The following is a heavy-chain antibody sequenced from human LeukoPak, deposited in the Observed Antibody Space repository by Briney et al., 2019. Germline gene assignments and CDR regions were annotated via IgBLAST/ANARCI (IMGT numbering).Heavy chain of an antibody. J-gene: IGHJ4*02. D-gene: IGHD1-26*01. CDR3: ARGLFVRATILYFDY. V-gene: IGHV3-7*01. CDR1: GFTFSSYW. Sequence: GGSLRLSCAASGFTFSSYWMSWVRQAPGKGLEWVANIKQDGSEKSYVASVKGRFTISRDNAKNSLYLQMNSLRAEDTAVYYCARGLFVRATILYFDYWGQGTRATVSS. CDR2: IKQDGSEK.